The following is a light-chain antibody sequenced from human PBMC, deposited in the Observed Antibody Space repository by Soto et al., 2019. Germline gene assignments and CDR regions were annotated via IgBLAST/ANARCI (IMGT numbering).Light chain of an antibody. CDR2: RNN. V-gene: IGLV1-47*01. CDR3: AAWDDSLRGGV. Sequence: QSVLTQPPSASGTPGQRVTISCSGSGSNIASNYVYWYQQLPETAPKLLIYRNNQRPSGVPDRLSGSKSGTSASLAISGLRSEDEGDYHCAAWDDSLRGGVFGGGTKLTVL. CDR1: GSNIASNY. J-gene: IGLJ3*02.